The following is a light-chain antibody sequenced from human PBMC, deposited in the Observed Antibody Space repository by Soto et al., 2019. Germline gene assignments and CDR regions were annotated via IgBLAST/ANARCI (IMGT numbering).Light chain of an antibody. CDR1: QGISTD. J-gene: IGKJ1*01. V-gene: IGKV1-5*03. CDR2: KAS. Sequence: DIHMTQSPSSLSASVGDRVTITCRASQGISTDLNWYQQKPGKAHKLLIYKASTLKSGVQSRFSGSGSGTEFTLTIRSLQPDDFATYYCKHYNSYSEAFGQGTKVDIK. CDR3: KHYNSYSEA.